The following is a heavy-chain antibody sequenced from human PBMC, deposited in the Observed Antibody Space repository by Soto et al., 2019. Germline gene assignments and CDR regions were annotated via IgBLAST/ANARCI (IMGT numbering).Heavy chain of an antibody. Sequence: EVQLVESGGGLVKPGGSLRLSCAASGFTFSNAWMSWVRQAPGKGLEWVGRIKSKTDGGTTDYAAPVKGRFTISRDDSKNTLYLQMNSLKTEDTAVDYCTTDRGEWELPDYWGQGTLVTVSS. J-gene: IGHJ4*02. V-gene: IGHV3-15*01. CDR2: IKSKTDGGTT. CDR1: GFTFSNAW. D-gene: IGHD1-26*01. CDR3: TTDRGEWELPDY.